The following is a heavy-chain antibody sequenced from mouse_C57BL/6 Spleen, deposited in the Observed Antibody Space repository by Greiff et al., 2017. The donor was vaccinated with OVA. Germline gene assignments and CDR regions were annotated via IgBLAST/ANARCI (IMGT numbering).Heavy chain of an antibody. V-gene: IGHV5-16*01. CDR1: GFTFSDYY. Sequence: DVQLVESEGGLVQPGSSMKLSCTASGFTFSDYYMAWVRQVPEKGLEWVANINYDGSSTYYLDSLKSRFIISRDNAKNILYLQMSSLKSEDTATYYCARVNWGFDYWGQGTTLTVSS. CDR2: INYDGSST. CDR3: ARVNWGFDY. J-gene: IGHJ2*01. D-gene: IGHD4-1*01.